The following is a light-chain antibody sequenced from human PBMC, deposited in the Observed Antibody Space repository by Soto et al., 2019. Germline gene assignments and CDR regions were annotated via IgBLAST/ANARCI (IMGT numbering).Light chain of an antibody. CDR1: QSVSSSS. CDR2: DTS. V-gene: IGKV3-20*01. CDR3: QHYGTSIWT. J-gene: IGKJ1*01. Sequence: EIVLTQSPGTLSLSPGGGATLSCRASQSVSSSSLSWYQQKPGQAPRLLIYDTSSRATDIPDRFSGSGSGTDFTLTISRLEPEDFTVYYCQHYGTSIWTFGQGTTVEIK.